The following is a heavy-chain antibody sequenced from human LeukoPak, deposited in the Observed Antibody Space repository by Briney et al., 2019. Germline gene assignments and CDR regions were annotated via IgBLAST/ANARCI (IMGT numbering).Heavy chain of an antibody. D-gene: IGHD2-2*02. Sequence: GGSLRLSCAASGFTFSSYSMNWVRQAPGKGLEWVASISSSSSYIYYADSVKGRFTISRDNAKNSLYLQMNSLRAEDTAVYYCARPGYCSSTSYYMASGSFDYWGQGNLVTVSS. CDR3: ARPGYCSSTSYYMASGSFDY. V-gene: IGHV3-21*01. CDR2: ISSSSSYI. J-gene: IGHJ4*02. CDR1: GFTFSSYS.